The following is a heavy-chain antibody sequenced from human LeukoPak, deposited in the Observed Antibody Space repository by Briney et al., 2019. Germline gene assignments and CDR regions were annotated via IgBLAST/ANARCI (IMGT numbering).Heavy chain of an antibody. Sequence: GGSLRLSCAASGFTFSSYAMHWVRQAPGKGLEWVAVISYDGSNKYYADSVKGRFTISRDNSKNTLYLQMNSLRAEDTAVYYCARDGRYCSSTTCYIDYYYGMDVWGQGPTVTVSS. V-gene: IGHV3-30-3*01. CDR2: ISYDGSNK. CDR3: ARDGRYCSSTTCYIDYYYGMDV. D-gene: IGHD2-2*02. J-gene: IGHJ6*02. CDR1: GFTFSSYA.